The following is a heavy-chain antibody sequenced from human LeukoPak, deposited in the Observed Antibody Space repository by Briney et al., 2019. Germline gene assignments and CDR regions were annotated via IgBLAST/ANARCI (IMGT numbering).Heavy chain of an antibody. J-gene: IGHJ4*02. CDR3: VRVGYCSGGICYGLDY. CDR2: INSDGSST. V-gene: IGHV3-74*01. CDR1: GFTFSSYW. Sequence: GGSLRLSCAASGFTFSSYWMHWVRQVPGKGLVWVSRINSDGSSTSYADSVKGRFTISRDNAKNTLYLQMNGLRADDTAVYYCVRVGYCSGGICYGLDYWGQGTVVTVS. D-gene: IGHD2-15*01.